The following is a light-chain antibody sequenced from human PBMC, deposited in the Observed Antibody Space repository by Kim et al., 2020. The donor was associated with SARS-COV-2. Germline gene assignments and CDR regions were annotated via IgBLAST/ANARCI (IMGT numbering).Light chain of an antibody. J-gene: IGKJ1*01. Sequence: DIQMAQSPSSLSASVGDRVTITCRASQGISNSLAWYRQKPGKVPMLLIYGASTLRSGVPSRFRGSGSGTDFTLTISSLQPEDAATYYCQKYNSAPWTFGQRTKVDIK. CDR2: GAS. CDR1: QGISNS. V-gene: IGKV1-27*01. CDR3: QKYNSAPWT.